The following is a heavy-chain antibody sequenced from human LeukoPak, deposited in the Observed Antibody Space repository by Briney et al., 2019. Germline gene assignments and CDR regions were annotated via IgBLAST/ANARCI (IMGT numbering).Heavy chain of an antibody. CDR3: AKTLAVAGRLWYFDL. J-gene: IGHJ2*01. D-gene: IGHD6-19*01. V-gene: IGHV3-9*03. Sequence: PGGSLRLSCAASGFTFDDYAMHWVRQAPGKGLEWVSGISWNSGSIGYADSVKGRFTISRDNAKNSLYLQMNSLRAEDIALYYCAKTLAVAGRLWYFDLWGRGTLVTVSS. CDR2: ISWNSGSI. CDR1: GFTFDDYA.